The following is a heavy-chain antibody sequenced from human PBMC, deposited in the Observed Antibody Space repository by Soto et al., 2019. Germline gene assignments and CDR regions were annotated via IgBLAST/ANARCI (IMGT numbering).Heavy chain of an antibody. D-gene: IGHD4-17*01. V-gene: IGHV4-38-2*01. CDR1: GFPISSQYS. J-gene: IGHJ6*02. CDR2: ISHTGTT. Sequence: PSETLSLTCVVSGFPISSQYSRGWIRQPPGKGLEWIGSISHTGTTSYSPSLTSRVSISVDTSKNQVSLKLTSVTAADTAVYFCARVTMVIRDSDHFGVDVWGHGTTVTVSS. CDR3: ARVTMVIRDSDHFGVDV.